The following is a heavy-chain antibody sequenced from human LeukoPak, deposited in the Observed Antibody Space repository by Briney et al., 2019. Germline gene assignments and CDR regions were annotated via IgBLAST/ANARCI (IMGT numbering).Heavy chain of an antibody. CDR1: GGSISSYY. D-gene: IGHD6-19*01. CDR2: IYYSGST. Sequence: SETLSLTCTVSGGSISSYYWSWIRQPPGKGLEWIGYIYYSGSTNYNPSLKSRVTISVDTSKNQFSLKLGSVTAADTAVYYCASGEQWLVLWEWGQGTLVTVSS. CDR3: ASGEQWLVLWE. V-gene: IGHV4-59*01. J-gene: IGHJ4*02.